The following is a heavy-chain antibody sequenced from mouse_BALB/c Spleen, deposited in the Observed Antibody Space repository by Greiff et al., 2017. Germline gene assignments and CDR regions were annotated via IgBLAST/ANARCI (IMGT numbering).Heavy chain of an antibody. V-gene: IGHV5-17*02. CDR2: ISSGSSTI. D-gene: IGHD2-2*01. CDR3: ARGDYGYEEDYFDD. J-gene: IGHJ2*01. CDR1: GFTFSSFG. Sequence: DVKLVESGVGLVQPGGSRKLSCAASGFTFSSFGMHWVRQAPEKGLEWVAYISSGSSTIYYADTVKGRFTISRDNPKNTLFLQMTSLRSEDTAMYYCARGDYGYEEDYFDDWGQGTTLTVSS.